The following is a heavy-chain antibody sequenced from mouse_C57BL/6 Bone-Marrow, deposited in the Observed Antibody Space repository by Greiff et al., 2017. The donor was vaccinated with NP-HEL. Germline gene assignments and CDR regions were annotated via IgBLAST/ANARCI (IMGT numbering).Heavy chain of an antibody. D-gene: IGHD1-1*01. V-gene: IGHV5-16*01. Sequence: EVKLVESEGGLVQPGSSMKLSCTASGFTFSDYYMAWVRQVPEKGLEWVANINYDGSSTYYLDSLKSRFIISRDTAKNILYLQMSRLKSEDTATYYCARDKPITTVVVDYWGQGTSVTVSS. CDR2: INYDGSST. J-gene: IGHJ4*01. CDR3: ARDKPITTVVVDY. CDR1: GFTFSDYY.